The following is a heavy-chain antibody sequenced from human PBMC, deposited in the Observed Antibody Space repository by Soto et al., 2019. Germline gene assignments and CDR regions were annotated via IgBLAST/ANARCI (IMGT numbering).Heavy chain of an antibody. CDR1: GYSLTSYW. Sequence: GASLKTSCQCFGYSLTSYWIGRVRQMPVKGLEWMGIIYPGDSDTRYSPSFQGQVTISADKSISTAYLQWSSLKASDTAREYCAKARDGYNSLFDPWGQGTLVTVSS. V-gene: IGHV5-51*01. CDR2: IYPGDSDT. J-gene: IGHJ5*02. CDR3: AKARDGYNSLFDP. D-gene: IGHD5-12*01.